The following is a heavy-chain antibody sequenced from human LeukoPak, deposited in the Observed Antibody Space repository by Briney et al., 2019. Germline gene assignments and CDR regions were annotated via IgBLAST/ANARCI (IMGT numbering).Heavy chain of an antibody. CDR2: ITPIFDIS. CDR3: ARGNYFDM. Sequence: SVKVSCKASGDTFNSYVVNWVRQAPGQGLEWMGRITPIFDISNYAQKFQGRVTITADKSTSTVYMELSSLRSEDTALYYCARGNYFDMWGQGTMVTVSS. V-gene: IGHV1-69*04. CDR1: GDTFNSYV. D-gene: IGHD1-7*01. J-gene: IGHJ3*02.